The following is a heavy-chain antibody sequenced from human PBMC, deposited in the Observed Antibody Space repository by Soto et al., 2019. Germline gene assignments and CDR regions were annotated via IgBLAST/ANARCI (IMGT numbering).Heavy chain of an antibody. D-gene: IGHD3-10*01. CDR1: GFTFSSYG. CDR3: AKDLRSSRGAWLYYYGMDV. Sequence: QVQLVESGGGVVQPGRSLRLSCAASGFTFSSYGMHWVRQASGKRLEWVAVISYEGSKKYYADSVKGRFPISRDNSKNTSDLQMNSLRAEDRAVYYCAKDLRSSRGAWLYYYGMDVWGQGTTVTVSS. CDR2: ISYEGSKK. V-gene: IGHV3-30*18. J-gene: IGHJ6*02.